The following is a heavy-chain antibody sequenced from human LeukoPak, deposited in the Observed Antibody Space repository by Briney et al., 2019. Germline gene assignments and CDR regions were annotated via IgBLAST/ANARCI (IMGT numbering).Heavy chain of an antibody. CDR3: ARDSPLGSY. J-gene: IGHJ4*02. V-gene: IGHV3-7*01. Sequence: GGSLRLSCTASGFTFSDYWMSWIRQAPGKGPEWAANIRQDGSEKNSVGSVRGRFTISRDNAKNTLYLQMSSLRVEDTAVYYCARDSPLGSYWGQGTLVTVAS. CDR1: GFTFSDYW. CDR2: IRQDGSEK. D-gene: IGHD3-10*01.